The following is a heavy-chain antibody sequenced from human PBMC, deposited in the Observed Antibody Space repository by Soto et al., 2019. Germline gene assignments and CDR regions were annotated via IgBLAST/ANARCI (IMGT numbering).Heavy chain of an antibody. Sequence: PGGSLRLSCAASGFTFSSYAMIWVRQAPGKGLEWVSAISGSGGSTYYADSVKGRFTISRDNSKNTLYLQMNSLRAEDTAVYYWAKVTVHVFGSVYYSGVKGTLFTVP. CDR3: AKVTVHVFGSVYYS. CDR2: ISGSGGST. CDR1: GFTFSSYA. V-gene: IGHV3-23*01. J-gene: IGHJ5*01. D-gene: IGHD3-3*01.